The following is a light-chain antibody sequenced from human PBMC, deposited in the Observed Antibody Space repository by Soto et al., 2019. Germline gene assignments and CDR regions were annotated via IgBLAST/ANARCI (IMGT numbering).Light chain of an antibody. CDR1: QSFSSGY. V-gene: IGKV3-20*01. J-gene: IGKJ1*01. CDR2: SAS. CDR3: QQYVVSPGT. Sequence: EIVLTQSPGTLSLSPGERATLSCRASQSFSSGYLGWYQQKPGQAHRLLIYSASSRATGIPDRFSGSGSGTDFTLTVTRLEPEDFAVYYCQQYVVSPGTFGQGTKVDIK.